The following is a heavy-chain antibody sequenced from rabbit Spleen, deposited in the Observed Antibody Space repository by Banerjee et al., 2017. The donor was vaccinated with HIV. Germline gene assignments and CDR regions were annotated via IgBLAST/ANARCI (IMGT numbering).Heavy chain of an antibody. V-gene: IGHV1S45*01. J-gene: IGHJ4*01. CDR1: GFSFSSSDY. Sequence: QEQLEESGGELVKPGGTLTLTCTASGFSFSSSDYMCWVRPAPGKGAEWIACIYNGDGSTYYATWAKGRFTISKTSSTTVTLQMTSLTAADTATYFCARDLVAVIGWNFSLWGPGTLVTVS. CDR3: ARDLVAVIGWNFSL. D-gene: IGHD1-1*01. CDR2: IYNGDGST.